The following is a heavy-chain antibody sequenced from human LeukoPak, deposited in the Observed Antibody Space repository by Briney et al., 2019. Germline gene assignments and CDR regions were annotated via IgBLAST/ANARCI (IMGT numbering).Heavy chain of an antibody. CDR3: ARDIAAAGTTDYYYYYMDV. J-gene: IGHJ6*03. D-gene: IGHD6-13*01. Sequence: GASVKVSCKASGYTFTNYAISWVRQAPGQGLEWMGWISAYNGNTKYTQKFQGRVTMTRDTSISTAYMELSRLRSDDTAVYYCARDIAAAGTTDYYYYYMDVWGKGTTVTISS. CDR2: ISAYNGNT. CDR1: GYTFTNYA. V-gene: IGHV1-18*01.